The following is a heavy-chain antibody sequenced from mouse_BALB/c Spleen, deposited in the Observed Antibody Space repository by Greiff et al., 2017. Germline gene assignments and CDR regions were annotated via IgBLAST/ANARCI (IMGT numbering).Heavy chain of an antibody. CDR3: ARGGGKVSVDV. J-gene: IGHJ1*01. CDR2: IYPGGGYT. D-gene: IGHD1-3*01. Sequence: VQLQQSGAELVRPGTSVKISCKASGYTFTNYWLGWVKQRPGHGLEWIGDIYPGGGYTNYNEKFKGKATLTADTSSSTAYMQLSSLTSEDSAVYFCARGGGKVSVDVWGAGTTVTVSS. CDR1: GYTFTNYW. V-gene: IGHV1-63*02.